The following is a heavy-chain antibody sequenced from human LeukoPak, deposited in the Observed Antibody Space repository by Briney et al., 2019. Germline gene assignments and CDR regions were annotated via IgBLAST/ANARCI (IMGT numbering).Heavy chain of an antibody. CDR2: IYHSGST. J-gene: IGHJ4*02. D-gene: IGHD6-13*01. CDR3: ARLGYSSSLYYFDY. CDR1: GGSISSGGYS. Sequence: SETLSLTCAVSGGSISSGGYSWSWIRQPPGKGLEWIGYIYHSGSTYYNPSLKSRVTISVDTSKNQFSLKLSSVTAADTAVYYCARLGYSSSLYYFDYWGQGTLVTVSS. V-gene: IGHV4-30-2*01.